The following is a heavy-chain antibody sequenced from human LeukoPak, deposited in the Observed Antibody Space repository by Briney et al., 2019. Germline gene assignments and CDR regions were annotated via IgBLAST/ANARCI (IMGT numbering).Heavy chain of an antibody. J-gene: IGHJ4*02. Sequence: SETLSLTCTVSGGSISGSSYYWGWIRQPPGKGLEWIGSIYYSGSTYYNPSLKSRVTISVDTSRNSFSLELSSVTAADTAVYYCARVGYCGGDCYPFDYWGQGTLTTISS. CDR1: GGSISGSSYY. D-gene: IGHD2-21*02. V-gene: IGHV4-39*02. CDR3: ARVGYCGGDCYPFDY. CDR2: IYYSGST.